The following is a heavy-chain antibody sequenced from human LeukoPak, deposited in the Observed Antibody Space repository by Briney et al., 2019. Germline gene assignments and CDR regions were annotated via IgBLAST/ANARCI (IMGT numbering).Heavy chain of an antibody. D-gene: IGHD1-26*01. Sequence: SETLSLACAVYGGSFSGYYWSWIRQPPGKGLEWIGEINHSGSTNYNPSLKSRVTMSVDTSKNQFSLKLSSVTAADTAVYYCARGRDIVGATSDDYWGQGTLVTVSS. CDR1: GGSFSGYY. J-gene: IGHJ4*02. V-gene: IGHV4-34*01. CDR2: INHSGST. CDR3: ARGRDIVGATSDDY.